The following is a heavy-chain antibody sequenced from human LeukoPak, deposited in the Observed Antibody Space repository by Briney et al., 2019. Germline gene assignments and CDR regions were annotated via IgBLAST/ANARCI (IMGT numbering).Heavy chain of an antibody. CDR1: GGSISSSSYH. V-gene: IGHV4-39*01. Sequence: ASETLSLTCTVSGGSISSSSYHWGWIRQPPGKGLEWIGIMYYSGSTYYNPSLKSRVTLSVDTSKNQFSLKMSSVSAADTALYYCARLYGSTLYFDYWGRGTLVTVSS. D-gene: IGHD2-15*01. J-gene: IGHJ4*02. CDR3: ARLYGSTLYFDY. CDR2: MYYSGST.